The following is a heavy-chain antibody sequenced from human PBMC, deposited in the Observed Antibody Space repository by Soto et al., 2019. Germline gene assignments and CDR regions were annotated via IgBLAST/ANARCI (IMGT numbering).Heavy chain of an antibody. Sequence: SVKVSCKASGYTFTSYYMHWVRQAPGQGLEWMGGIIPIFGTANYAQKFQGRVTITADESTSTAYMELSSLRSEDTAVYYCASDPMTTVYYYYGMDVWGQGTTVTVSS. D-gene: IGHD4-4*01. CDR3: ASDPMTTVYYYYGMDV. V-gene: IGHV1-69*13. CDR2: IIPIFGTA. CDR1: GYTFTSYY. J-gene: IGHJ6*02.